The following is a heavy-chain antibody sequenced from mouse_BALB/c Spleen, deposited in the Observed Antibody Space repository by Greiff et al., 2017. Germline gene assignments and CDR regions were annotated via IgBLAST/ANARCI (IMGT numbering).Heavy chain of an antibody. CDR1: GFNIKDYY. CDR2: IDPENGDT. V-gene: IGHV14-4*02. CDR3: NGNYRY. J-gene: IGHJ2*01. Sequence: VQLQQSGAELVRSGASVKLSCTASGFNIKDYYMHWVKQRPEQGLEWIGWIDPENGDTEYAPKFPGKATMTADTSFNTAYLKLSRLTSEDTAVYYCNGNYRYWGQGNTLTVSS. D-gene: IGHD2-1*01.